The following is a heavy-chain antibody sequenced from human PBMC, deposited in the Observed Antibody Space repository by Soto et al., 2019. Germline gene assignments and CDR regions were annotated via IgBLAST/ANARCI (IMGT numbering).Heavy chain of an antibody. D-gene: IGHD1-26*01. CDR2: IHYSGGT. CDR1: DGAVSRTSYD. J-gene: IGHJ4*02. CDR3: VRAWEHLYFDY. Sequence: QVQMQASGPGLVKPSETLSLTCTVSDGAVSRTSYDWSCIRQPPGKGLEWIGYIHYSGGTNYNPPLKSRVTISVDTSKNQFSLKLSSVTAADTAVFYCVRAWEHLYFDYWGQGTLVTGSS. V-gene: IGHV4-61*01.